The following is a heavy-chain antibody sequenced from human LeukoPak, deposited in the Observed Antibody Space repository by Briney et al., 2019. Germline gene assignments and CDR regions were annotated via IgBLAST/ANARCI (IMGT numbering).Heavy chain of an antibody. CDR3: AKDPSRYSYVDYYYYMDV. CDR1: GFTFSSYG. D-gene: IGHD5-18*01. Sequence: GGSLRLSCAASGFTFSSYGMHWVRQAPGKGLEWVAFIRCDGTNKYYADSVKGRFTISRDNSKNTLYLQMNSLRAEDTAVFYCAKDPSRYSYVDYYYYMDVWGKGTTVTVSS. J-gene: IGHJ6*03. CDR2: IRCDGTNK. V-gene: IGHV3-30*02.